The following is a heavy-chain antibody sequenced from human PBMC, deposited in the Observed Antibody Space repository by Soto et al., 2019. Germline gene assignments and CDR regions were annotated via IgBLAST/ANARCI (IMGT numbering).Heavy chain of an antibody. V-gene: IGHV4-31*03. CDR3: ARCRRYYFDY. CDR1: GGSISSGGYY. Sequence: SETLSLTCTVSGGSISSGGYYWSWIRQHPGKGLEWIGYIYYSGSTYYNPSLKSRVTISVDTSKNQFSLKLSSVTAADTAVYYCARCRRYYFDYWGQGTLVTVSS. J-gene: IGHJ4*02. CDR2: IYYSGST.